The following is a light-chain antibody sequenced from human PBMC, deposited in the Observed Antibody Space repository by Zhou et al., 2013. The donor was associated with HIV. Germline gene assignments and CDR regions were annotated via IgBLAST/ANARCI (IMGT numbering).Light chain of an antibody. V-gene: IGKV2-28*01. Sequence: DIVMTQSPLSLPVTPGEPASISCRSNQSLLHSNGYNYLDWYLQKPGQSPQVLIYLGSNRASGVPDRFSGSGSGTDFTLKISRVEAEDVGVYYCMQALQTPPWTFGQGTNLEIK. J-gene: IGKJ2*02. CDR1: QSLLHSNGYNY. CDR2: LGS. CDR3: MQALQTPPWT.